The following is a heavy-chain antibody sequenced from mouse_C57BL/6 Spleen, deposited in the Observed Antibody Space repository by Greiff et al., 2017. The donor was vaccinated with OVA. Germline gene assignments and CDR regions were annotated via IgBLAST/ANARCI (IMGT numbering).Heavy chain of an antibody. CDR3: ATSYDYLYYYAMDY. J-gene: IGHJ4*01. CDR1: GFSLTSYG. V-gene: IGHV2-6*03. Sequence: VMLVESGPGLVAPSQSLSITCTVSGFSLTSYGVHWVRQPPGKGLEWLVVIWSDGSTTYNSALKSRLSISKDNSKSQVFLKMNSLQTDDTAMYYCATSYDYLYYYAMDYWGQGTSVTVSS. CDR2: IWSDGST. D-gene: IGHD2-4*01.